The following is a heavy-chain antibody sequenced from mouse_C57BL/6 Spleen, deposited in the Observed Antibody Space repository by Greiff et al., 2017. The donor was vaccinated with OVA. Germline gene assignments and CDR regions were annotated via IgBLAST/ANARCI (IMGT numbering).Heavy chain of an antibody. CDR3: ARRDTTVVADWYFDV. V-gene: IGHV1-55*01. J-gene: IGHJ1*03. Sequence: QVQLQQPGAELVKPGASVKMSCKASGYTFTSYWITWVKQRPGQGLEWIGDIYPGSGSTNYTEKFKSKATLTVDTSSSTAYMQLSSLTSEDSAVYYCARRDTTVVADWYFDVWGTGTTVTVSS. CDR2: IYPGSGST. D-gene: IGHD1-1*01. CDR1: GYTFTSYW.